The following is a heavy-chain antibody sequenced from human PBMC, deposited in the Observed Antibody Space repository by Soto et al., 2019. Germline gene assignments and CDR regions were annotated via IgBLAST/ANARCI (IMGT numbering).Heavy chain of an antibody. V-gene: IGHV4-59*01. D-gene: IGHD6-13*01. J-gene: IGHJ5*02. CDR1: GGSITGYY. CDR3: ARDPGVYSSSWYWFDP. Sequence: SETLSLTCTVSGGSITGYYWTWIRQPPGKGLEWIGYIFYSGSANYNPSLKSRVTISVDTSKNQFSLKLSSVTAADTAVYYCARDPGVYSSSWYWFDPWGQGTLVTVSS. CDR2: IFYSGSA.